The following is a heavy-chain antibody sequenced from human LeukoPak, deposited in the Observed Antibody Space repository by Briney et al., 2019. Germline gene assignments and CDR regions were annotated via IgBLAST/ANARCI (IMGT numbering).Heavy chain of an antibody. V-gene: IGHV4-39*01. CDR1: GGSISSYSYH. Sequence: SETLSLTCTVSGGSISSYSYHWGWIRQPPGKGLEWIGSIYYSGSMYYNPSLKSRVTISVDTSKNQFSLKLSSVTAADTAVYYCARVPYGTGWYFDLWGRGTLVTVSS. CDR3: ARVPYGTGWYFDL. CDR2: IYYSGSM. D-gene: IGHD3-10*01. J-gene: IGHJ2*01.